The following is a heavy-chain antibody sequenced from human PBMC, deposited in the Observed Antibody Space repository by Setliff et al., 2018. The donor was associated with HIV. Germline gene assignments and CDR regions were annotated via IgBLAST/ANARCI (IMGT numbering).Heavy chain of an antibody. V-gene: IGHV4-4*07. J-gene: IGHJ6*03. D-gene: IGHD2-8*01. Sequence: PSETLSLTCTVSAASIRNSYWTWIRQPAGKGLEWIGRIYPSGTINYNPSLKSRVTMSVDTSKNQFSLRLTSVSAADTALYYCAGETAPAARLPNVGGPPPPGYYHYMDVWGKGTTVTVSS. CDR3: AGETAPAARLPNVGGPPPPGYYHYMDV. CDR2: IYPSGTI. CDR1: AASIRNSY.